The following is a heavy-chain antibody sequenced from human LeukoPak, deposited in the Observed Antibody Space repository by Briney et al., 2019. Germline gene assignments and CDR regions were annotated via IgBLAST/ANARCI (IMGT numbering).Heavy chain of an antibody. J-gene: IGHJ6*02. CDR1: GGSISSSSYY. CDR2: ISYSGRT. CDR3: ARKKTGATNGLDV. Sequence: SETLSLTCTVSGGSISSSSYYWGWIRQPPGEGPEWIGSISYSGRTHYNPSLKSRVSISVDTSKNQFSLNLSSVTAADTAVYYCARKKTGATNGLDVWGQGTSVTVSS. D-gene: IGHD1-1*01. V-gene: IGHV4-39*01.